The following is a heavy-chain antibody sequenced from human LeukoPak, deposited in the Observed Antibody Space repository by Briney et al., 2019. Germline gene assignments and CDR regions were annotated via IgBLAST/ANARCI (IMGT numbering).Heavy chain of an antibody. V-gene: IGHV4-30-2*01. Sequence: PSQTLSLTCAVSGGSISSGGYSWSWIRQPPGQGLEWIGYIYHSGSTYYNPSLKSRVTISVDRSKNQFSLKLSSVTAADTAVYYCARGTWFGGTFIGIDYWGQGTLVTVSS. J-gene: IGHJ4*02. CDR2: IYHSGST. CDR3: ARGTWFGGTFIGIDY. D-gene: IGHD3-10*01. CDR1: GGSISSGGYS.